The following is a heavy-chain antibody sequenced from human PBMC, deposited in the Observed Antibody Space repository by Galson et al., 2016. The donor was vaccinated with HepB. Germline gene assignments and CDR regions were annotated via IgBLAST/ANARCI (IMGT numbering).Heavy chain of an antibody. J-gene: IGHJ4*02. V-gene: IGHV3-21*01. CDR3: TNLWISGY. Sequence: SLRLSCAVSGFTFSSYTMNWVRQAPGKGLEWVSSISRSSSHIYYADSVKGRFTISRDNAENSMYLQMNSLRAEDTAVYYCTNLWISGYWGQGTLVTVSS. CDR2: ISRSSSHI. D-gene: IGHD2-21*01. CDR1: GFTFSSYT.